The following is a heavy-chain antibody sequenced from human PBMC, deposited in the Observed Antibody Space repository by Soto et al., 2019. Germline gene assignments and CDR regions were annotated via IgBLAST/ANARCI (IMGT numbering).Heavy chain of an antibody. Sequence: QLQLQESGPGLVKPSETLSLTCTVSGGSISSSSYYWGWIRQPPGKGLEWIGSIYYSGSTYYNPSLKSRVTISVDTSKNPFSLKLSSVTAADTAVYYCASQQLVHYYYGMDVWGQGTTVTVSS. J-gene: IGHJ6*02. CDR3: ASQQLVHYYYGMDV. V-gene: IGHV4-39*01. CDR1: GGSISSSSYY. D-gene: IGHD6-13*01. CDR2: IYYSGST.